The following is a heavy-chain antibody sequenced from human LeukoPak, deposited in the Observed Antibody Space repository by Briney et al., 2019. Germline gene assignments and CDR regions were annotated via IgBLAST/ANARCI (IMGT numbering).Heavy chain of an antibody. CDR1: GYTFTSYY. CDR3: ARGGPIRSQFDSFDY. Sequence: ASVKVSCKASGYTFTSYYMHWVRQAPGQGLEWMGIINPSGGSTSYAQKFQGRVTMTRDTSTSTVYMELSSLRPEDTAVYYCARGGPIRSQFDSFDYWGQGTLVTVSS. D-gene: IGHD2-21*01. J-gene: IGHJ4*02. CDR2: INPSGGST. V-gene: IGHV1-46*01.